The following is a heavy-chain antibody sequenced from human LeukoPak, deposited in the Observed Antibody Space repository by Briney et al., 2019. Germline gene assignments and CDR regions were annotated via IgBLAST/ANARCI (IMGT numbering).Heavy chain of an antibody. CDR2: IYYNGDT. CDR1: GDSITGCS. CDR3: VRGPYGASISNWFDP. V-gene: IGHV4-59*01. J-gene: IGHJ5*02. D-gene: IGHD4/OR15-4a*01. Sequence: SETLSLTCYVSGDSITGCSWSWIRQTPGKGLEWIGYIYYNGDTHYNPSLNSRLSMSVDTPNKQFSLNLRSVTAADTAVYYCVRGPYGASISNWFDPWGQGLLVTVSS.